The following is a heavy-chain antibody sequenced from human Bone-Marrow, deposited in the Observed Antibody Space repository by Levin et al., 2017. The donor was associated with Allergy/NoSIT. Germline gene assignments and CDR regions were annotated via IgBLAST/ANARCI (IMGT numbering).Heavy chain of an antibody. CDR2: IYSGGST. Sequence: GGSLRLSCAASGFTFSKFYMSWVRQAPGKGLEWVSVIYSGGSTYYADSVKGRFTISRDNSKNTLYLQMNSLRAEDTAVYYCARGPWGLGYYFDYWGQGTLVTVSS. CDR1: GFTFSKFY. V-gene: IGHV3-53*01. CDR3: ARGPWGLGYYFDY. J-gene: IGHJ4*02. D-gene: IGHD3-16*01.